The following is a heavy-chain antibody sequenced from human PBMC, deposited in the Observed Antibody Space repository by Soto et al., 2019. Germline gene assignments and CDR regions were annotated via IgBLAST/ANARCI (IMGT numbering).Heavy chain of an antibody. V-gene: IGHV4-31*03. CDR2: IYYSGNT. CDR3: ARGAADYGDAFDI. Sequence: QVQLQESGPGLVNPSQTLSLTCTVSGGSTSRGGYYWTWIRQHPVRGLEWIAYIYYSGNTFYNPSLKSRLTISLDTSKNQFSLNPTSVTAADTAVYYCARGAADYGDAFDIWGQGTMVTVSS. CDR1: GGSTSRGGYY. J-gene: IGHJ3*02. D-gene: IGHD4-17*01.